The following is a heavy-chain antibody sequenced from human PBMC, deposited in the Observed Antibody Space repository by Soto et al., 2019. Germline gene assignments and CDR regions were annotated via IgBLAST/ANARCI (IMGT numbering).Heavy chain of an antibody. J-gene: IGHJ6*02. D-gene: IGHD6-19*01. CDR1: GADINTYS. CDR3: ARDREAGYNFYYGMDV. Sequence: SETLSLTCSVSGADINTYSWAWIRQPAGKGLEWIGRIYTSASINYNPSLKGRVTLSVDTSTNQVSLRLASVTAADAAIYYCARDREAGYNFYYGMDVWGQGTTVTVSS. CDR2: IYTSASI. V-gene: IGHV4-4*07.